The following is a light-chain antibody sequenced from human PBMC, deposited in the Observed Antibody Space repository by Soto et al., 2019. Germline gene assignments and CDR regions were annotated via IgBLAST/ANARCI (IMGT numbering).Light chain of an antibody. CDR3: QQGYSSRWT. CDR1: QNIRSY. V-gene: IGKV1-39*01. J-gene: IGKJ1*01. Sequence: DIPMTQSPSSLSASVGDRVTITCRASQNIRSYLNWYQQKPGKAPQLLIYATSSLQTGVPSRFSASGCGTDFSLVISDLQPEDSATYYCQQGYSSRWTSGRGTKVEI. CDR2: ATS.